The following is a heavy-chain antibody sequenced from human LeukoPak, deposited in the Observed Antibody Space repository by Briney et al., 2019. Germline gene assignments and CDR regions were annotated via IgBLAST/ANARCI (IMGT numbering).Heavy chain of an antibody. D-gene: IGHD4-17*01. J-gene: IGHJ5*02. CDR3: AREGGDDYVISAWFDP. V-gene: IGHV1-8*02. CDR1: GYTFISYG. Sequence: GASVKVSCKASGYTFISYGISWVRQATGQGLEWMGWMNPNSGNTGYAQKLQGRVTMTRNTSISTAYMELSSLRSEDTAVYYCAREGGDDYVISAWFDPWGQGTLVTVSS. CDR2: MNPNSGNT.